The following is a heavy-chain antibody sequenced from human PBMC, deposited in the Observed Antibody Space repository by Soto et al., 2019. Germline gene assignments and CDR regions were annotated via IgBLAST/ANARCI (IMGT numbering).Heavy chain of an antibody. V-gene: IGHV3-9*01. Sequence: GGSLRLSCAASGFTFDDYAMHWVRLAPGRGLEWVSGVSWNSGNIAYADSVRGRFTISRDNAKNSVHLQMNSLRGDDTALYYCAKTRDLGKCGVCPDNVPFDPWGRGTLVTVSS. CDR1: GFTFDDYA. CDR3: AKTRDLGKCGVCPDNVPFDP. D-gene: IGHD2-8*02. J-gene: IGHJ5*02. CDR2: VSWNSGNI.